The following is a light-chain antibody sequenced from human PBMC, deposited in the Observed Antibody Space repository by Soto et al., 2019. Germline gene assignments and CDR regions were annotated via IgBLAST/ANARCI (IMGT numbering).Light chain of an antibody. CDR2: AAS. CDR3: QQSYSTPLT. CDR1: QSISSY. Sequence: DIQMTQSPSSLSASVGDRVTITCRASQSISSYLNWYQQKPWKAPKLLIYAASSLQRGVPSRFSGSGSGTDFTLTISSLQPEDFATYYCQQSYSTPLTVGGGTKVQIK. V-gene: IGKV1-39*01. J-gene: IGKJ4*01.